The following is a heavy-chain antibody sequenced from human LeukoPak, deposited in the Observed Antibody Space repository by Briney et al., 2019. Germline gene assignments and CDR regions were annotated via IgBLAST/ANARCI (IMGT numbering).Heavy chain of an antibody. Sequence: GGSLRLSCAASGFSFSDYGMHWVRQAPGQGLEWVAFIRHDETEKYYAESVKGRFTISRDKSKNTLYLQMDSLSAEDTAVYYCAKDDPLCHVWGKGTTVTVSS. V-gene: IGHV3-30*02. CDR2: IRHDETEK. D-gene: IGHD2-21*01. J-gene: IGHJ6*04. CDR3: AKDDPLCHV. CDR1: GFSFSDYG.